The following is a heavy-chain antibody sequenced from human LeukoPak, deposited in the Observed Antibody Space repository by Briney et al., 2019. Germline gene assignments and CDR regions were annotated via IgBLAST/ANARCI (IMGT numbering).Heavy chain of an antibody. J-gene: IGHJ5*02. D-gene: IGHD3-3*01. V-gene: IGHV4-34*01. CDR1: GGSFSGYY. Sequence: SETLSLTCAVYGGSFSGYYWSWIRQPPGKGLEWIGEINHSGSTNYNPSLKSRVTISVDTSKNQFSLKLSSVTAADTAVYYCARSKYYDFWSGYLEWFDPWGQGTLVTVSA. CDR2: INHSGST. CDR3: ARSKYYDFWSGYLEWFDP.